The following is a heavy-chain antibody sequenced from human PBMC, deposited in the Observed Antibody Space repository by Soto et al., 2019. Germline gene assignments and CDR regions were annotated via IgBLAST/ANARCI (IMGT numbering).Heavy chain of an antibody. CDR1: GDSVSSNSAA. D-gene: IGHD1-20*01. J-gene: IGHJ6*02. CDR2: TYYRSKWYN. Sequence: SQTLSLTCAISGDSVSSNSAAWNWIRQSPSRGLEWLGRTYYRSKWYNDYAVSVKSRITINPDTSKNQFSLQLNSVTPGDTAVYYCARDETSITLYYYGMDVWGQGTTVTVSS. CDR3: ARDETSITLYYYGMDV. V-gene: IGHV6-1*01.